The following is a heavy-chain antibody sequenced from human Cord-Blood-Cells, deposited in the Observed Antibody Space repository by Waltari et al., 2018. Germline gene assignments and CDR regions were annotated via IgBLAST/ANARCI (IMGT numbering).Heavy chain of an antibody. CDR3: ARDPRSSSWYYYYYGMDV. CDR2: ISYDGSNK. D-gene: IGHD6-13*01. J-gene: IGHJ6*02. CDR1: GFTFSSYA. Sequence: QVQLVESGGGVVQPGRSLRLSCAASGFTFSSYAMHWVRQAPGKGLEWVAVISYDGSNKYYADSVKGRFTISRDNSKNTLYLQMNSRRAEDTAVYYCARDPRSSSWYYYYYGMDVWGQGTTVTVSS. V-gene: IGHV3-30*04.